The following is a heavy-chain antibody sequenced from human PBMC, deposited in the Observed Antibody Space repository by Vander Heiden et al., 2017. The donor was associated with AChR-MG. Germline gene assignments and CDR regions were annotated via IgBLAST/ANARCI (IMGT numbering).Heavy chain of an antibody. CDR2: IYYSGST. D-gene: IGHD3-22*01. J-gene: IGHJ4*02. V-gene: IGHV4-59*01. CDR1: GGPISSYY. Sequence: QVQLQESGPGLVKPSETLSLTRTVPGGPISSYYCSWVRQPPGKGLEWIGYIYYSGSTNYNPSLKSRVTISVDTSKNQFSLKLSSVTAADTAVYYCARIPNRRYYYDSSGLGIYYFDYWGQGTLVTVSS. CDR3: ARIPNRRYYYDSSGLGIYYFDY.